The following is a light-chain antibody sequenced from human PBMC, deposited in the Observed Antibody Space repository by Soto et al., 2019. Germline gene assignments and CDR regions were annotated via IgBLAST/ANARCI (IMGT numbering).Light chain of an antibody. V-gene: IGKV1-5*01. CDR1: QSVDSW. Sequence: DIQMTPSPSTLSASVGDRVTITCRASQSVDSWLAWYQQKPGKAPKLLIYDASSLESGVPSRFSGSRSGTQFTLTISSLQSDASATYYCQQYDTYWETFGQGTKVDIK. J-gene: IGKJ1*01. CDR2: DAS. CDR3: QQYDTYWET.